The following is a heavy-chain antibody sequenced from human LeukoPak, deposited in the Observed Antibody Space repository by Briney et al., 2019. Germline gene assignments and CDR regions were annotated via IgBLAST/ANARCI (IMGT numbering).Heavy chain of an antibody. CDR3: ARDGSGWSFDY. J-gene: IGHJ4*02. CDR1: RFTFSSYC. CDR2: INSDVSST. D-gene: IGHD6-19*01. V-gene: IGHV3-74*01. Sequence: PGGSLRLSCAASRFTFSSYCMHWVRHAPGKGMVWVSRINSDVSSTAYADSVKGRFTISRDNAKDTLYLQMNSLRAEDTAIYFCARDGSGWSFDYWGQGSLVTVSS.